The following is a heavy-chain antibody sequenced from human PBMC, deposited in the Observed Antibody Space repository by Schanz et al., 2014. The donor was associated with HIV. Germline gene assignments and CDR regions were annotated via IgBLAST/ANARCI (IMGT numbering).Heavy chain of an antibody. CDR2: INPIYNTP. Sequence: QVQLVQSGAAVRTPGTSVRVSCKASGGTFNNFTIAWVRQAPGHGLEYVGSINPIYNTPNYAQQFLGRVTITSDKSTTTAYMGLRSLRTDDTAVYYCAREKTTLNGFDPWGQGTLVTVSS. V-gene: IGHV1-69*06. J-gene: IGHJ5*02. CDR3: AREKTTLNGFDP. CDR1: GGTFNNFT.